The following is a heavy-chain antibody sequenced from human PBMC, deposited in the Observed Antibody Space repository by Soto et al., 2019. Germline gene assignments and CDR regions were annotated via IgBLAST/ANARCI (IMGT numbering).Heavy chain of an antibody. V-gene: IGHV1-46*01. CDR2: INPSGGST. D-gene: IGHD2-2*01. CDR3: ARVDVVVSEWWFDP. Sequence: ASVKVSCKASGYTFTSYYMHWVRQAPGQGLEWMGIINPSGGSTSYAQKFQGRVTMTTDTSTSTAYMELRSLRSDDTAVYYCARVDVVVSEWWFDPWGQGTLVTVSS. CDR1: GYTFTSYY. J-gene: IGHJ5*02.